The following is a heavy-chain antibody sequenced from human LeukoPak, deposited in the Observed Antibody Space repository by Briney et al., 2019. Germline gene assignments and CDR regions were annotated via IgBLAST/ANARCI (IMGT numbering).Heavy chain of an antibody. CDR3: AKGVGSTGSYFDY. D-gene: IGHD1-26*01. Sequence: PGGSLRLSCAASGFTFSSYGMHWVRQAPGKGLEWVAVISYDGSNKYYADSVKGRFTISRDNSKNTVYLQMNSLRAEDTAVYYCAKGVGSTGSYFDYWGQGTLVTVSS. CDR1: GFTFSSYG. V-gene: IGHV3-30*18. J-gene: IGHJ4*02. CDR2: ISYDGSNK.